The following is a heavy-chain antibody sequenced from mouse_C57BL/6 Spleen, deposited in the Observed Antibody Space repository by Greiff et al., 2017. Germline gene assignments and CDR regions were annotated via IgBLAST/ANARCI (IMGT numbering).Heavy chain of an antibody. D-gene: IGHD2-2*01. CDR1: GYTFTSYW. CDR2: IHPNSGST. V-gene: IGHV1-64*01. J-gene: IGHJ3*01. Sequence: VQLQQPGAELVKPGASVKLSCKASGYTFTSYWMHWVKQRPGQGLEWIGMIHPNSGSTNYNEKFKSKATLTVDKSSSTAYMQLSSLTSEDSAVYYCARRGYGAWFAYWGQGTLVTVSA. CDR3: ARRGYGAWFAY.